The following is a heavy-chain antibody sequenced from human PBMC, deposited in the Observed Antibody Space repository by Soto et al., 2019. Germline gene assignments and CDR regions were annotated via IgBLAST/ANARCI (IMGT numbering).Heavy chain of an antibody. J-gene: IGHJ6*02. D-gene: IGHD3-10*01. CDR2: LYYSGNT. CDR1: CTSISTYY. V-gene: IGHV4-59*01. CDR3: ARGGSEGGLDV. Sequence: PSATLALTCSVSCTSISTYYWTWIRQAPGKGLEWIGYLYYSGNTNYNPSLKSRVTMSVDTSKNHFYLTLTSATAADTAVYFCARGGSEGGLDVWGQGTTVT.